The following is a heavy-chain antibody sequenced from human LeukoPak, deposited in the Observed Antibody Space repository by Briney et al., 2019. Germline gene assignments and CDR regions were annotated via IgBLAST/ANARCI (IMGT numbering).Heavy chain of an antibody. CDR3: ARGKLNGYNLKT. CDR2: IIPIFGTA. Sequence: ASVKVSCKASGGTFSSYAISWVRQAPGQGLEWMGGIIPIFGTANYAQKFQGRVTITADESTSTAYMELSSLRSEDTAVYYCARGKLNGYNLKTWGQGTLVAASS. CDR1: GGTFSSYA. D-gene: IGHD5-24*01. V-gene: IGHV1-69*13. J-gene: IGHJ5*02.